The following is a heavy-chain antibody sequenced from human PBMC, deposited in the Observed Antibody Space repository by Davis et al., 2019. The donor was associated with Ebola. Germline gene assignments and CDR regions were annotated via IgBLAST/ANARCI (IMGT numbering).Heavy chain of an antibody. CDR2: VHPAGDT. D-gene: IGHD4-17*01. Sequence: AGSLTLSCAPSGLSVSTNYMNWVRQAPGKGLEWVSFVHPAGDTFYADSAKGRFVTSRDIPKNTVTLEMNGLSAEDTAVYYCARGGDYAKVGYWGQGTLVTVSP. J-gene: IGHJ4*02. V-gene: IGHV3-66*01. CDR1: GLSVSTNY. CDR3: ARGGDYAKVGY.